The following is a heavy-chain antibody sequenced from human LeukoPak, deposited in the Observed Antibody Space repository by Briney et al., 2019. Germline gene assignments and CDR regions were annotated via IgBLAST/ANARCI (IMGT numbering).Heavy chain of an antibody. CDR3: ARANGRIWYYFDS. Sequence: SETLSLTCTVSGGSISSSSYYWGWIRQPPGKGLEWIGSIYYSGSTYYNPSLKSRVTISVDTSKNQFSLKLSSVTAADTAVYYCARANGRIWYYFDSWGQGTLVTVSS. D-gene: IGHD6-13*01. CDR2: IYYSGST. J-gene: IGHJ4*02. CDR1: GGSISSSSYY. V-gene: IGHV4-39*01.